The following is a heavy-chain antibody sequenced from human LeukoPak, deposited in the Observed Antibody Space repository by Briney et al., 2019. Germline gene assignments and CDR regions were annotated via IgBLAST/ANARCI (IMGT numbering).Heavy chain of an antibody. J-gene: IGHJ4*02. CDR1: GGSFSGYY. Sequence: SETLSLTCAVYGGSFSGYYWRWIRQPPGKGLEWIGSIYYSGSTYYNPALKSRVTISVDKSKNQFFLTLSSVTAGDTAVYYCARVLPIATGEDCWGQGILVTVSS. V-gene: IGHV4-34*01. D-gene: IGHD6-13*01. CDR2: IYYSGST. CDR3: ARVLPIATGEDC.